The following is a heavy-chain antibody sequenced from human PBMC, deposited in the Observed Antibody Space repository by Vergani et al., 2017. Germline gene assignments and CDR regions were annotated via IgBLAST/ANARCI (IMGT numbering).Heavy chain of an antibody. CDR3: AKDLGTSSGGGWFDP. D-gene: IGHD6-6*01. V-gene: IGHV3-9*02. CDR1: GFTSAGYV. CDR2: ISWNSNSI. J-gene: IGHJ5*02. Sequence: EVQLEESGGGLVLPGRPLRLSCVASGFTSAGYVMHWVRQAPGKGLEWVSGISWNSNSIGYADSVKGRFTITRDNAKNSLYLQMNSLRAEDTALYSCAKDLGTSSGGGWFDPWGQGTLVTVSS.